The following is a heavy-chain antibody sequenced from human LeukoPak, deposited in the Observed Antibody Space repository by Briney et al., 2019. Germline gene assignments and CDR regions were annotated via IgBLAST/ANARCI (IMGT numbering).Heavy chain of an antibody. CDR2: IHTSGST. J-gene: IGHJ4*02. V-gene: IGHV4-4*07. Sequence: SETLSLTCTVSGGSISSYHWSWIRQPAGKGLEWISQIHTSGSTNYNPPLKSRVTMSIDTPENQLSLTIRSVTAADTAVYYCARRDISSGWSFDYWGQGILVTVSS. CDR3: ARRDISSGWSFDY. CDR1: GGSISSYH. D-gene: IGHD6-19*01.